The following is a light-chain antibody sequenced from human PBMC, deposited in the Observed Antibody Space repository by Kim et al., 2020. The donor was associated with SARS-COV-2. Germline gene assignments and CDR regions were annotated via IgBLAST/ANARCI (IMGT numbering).Light chain of an antibody. CDR3: QSYDYSLSSWV. CDR1: SSNIGAGYD. Sequence: QRVTISCTGSSSNIGAGYDVHWYQQLPGTAPKLLIYGNTNRPSGVTDRFSGSKSGTSASPAITGLQAEDEADYYCQSYDYSLSSWVFGGGTQLTVL. CDR2: GNT. V-gene: IGLV1-40*01. J-gene: IGLJ3*02.